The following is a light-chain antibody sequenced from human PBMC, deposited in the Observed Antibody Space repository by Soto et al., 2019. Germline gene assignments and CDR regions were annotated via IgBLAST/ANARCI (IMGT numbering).Light chain of an antibody. CDR3: SSYETSSSYV. CDR2: DVT. Sequence: QSALTQPASVSGSPGQSITISCTGTSSDVGGYIYVSWYQQHPGKAPQLMIYDVTSRPSGVSYRFSGSKSGNTASLTISGLQAEDEAHYYCSSYETSSSYVSGTGTKVTVL. V-gene: IGLV2-14*01. CDR1: SSDVGGYIY. J-gene: IGLJ1*01.